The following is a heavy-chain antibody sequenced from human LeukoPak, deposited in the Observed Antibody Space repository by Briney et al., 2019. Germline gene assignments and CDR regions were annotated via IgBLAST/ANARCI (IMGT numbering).Heavy chain of an antibody. J-gene: IGHJ4*02. Sequence: GGSLRLSCAASGFTFSSYAMHWVRQAPGKGLEWVAVISYDGSNKYYADSVKGRFTISRDNSKNTLYLQMNSLRAEDTAVYYCARDPYNWNDVSFDYWGQGTLVTVSS. CDR1: GFTFSSYA. CDR3: ARDPYNWNDVSFDY. CDR2: ISYDGSNK. D-gene: IGHD1-20*01. V-gene: IGHV3-30-3*01.